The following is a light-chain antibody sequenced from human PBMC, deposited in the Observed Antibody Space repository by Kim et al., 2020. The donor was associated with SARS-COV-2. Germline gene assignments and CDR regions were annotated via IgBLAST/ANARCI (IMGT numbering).Light chain of an antibody. V-gene: IGLV1-40*01. J-gene: IGLJ3*02. CDR2: GNS. CDR1: SSNIGAGYD. Sequence: QSVLTQPPSVSGAPGQRVTISCTGSSSNIGAGYDVHWYQQLPGTAPKLLIYGNSNRPSGVPDRFSGSKSGTSASLAITGLQAEDDADYYCQSYDSSLSGSVFGGGTQLTLL. CDR3: QSYDSSLSGSV.